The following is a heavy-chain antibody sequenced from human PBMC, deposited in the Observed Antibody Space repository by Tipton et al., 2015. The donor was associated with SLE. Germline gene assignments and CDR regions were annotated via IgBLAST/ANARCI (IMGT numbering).Heavy chain of an antibody. D-gene: IGHD5-18*01. CDR3: ARDTSVDTAMVRAFDI. Sequence: TLSLTCTVSGGSISSHYWSWIRQPPGKGLEWIGEINHSGSTNYNPSLKSRVTISVDTSKNQFSLKLSSVTAADTAVYYCARDTSVDTAMVRAFDIWGQGTMVTVSS. CDR2: INHSGST. J-gene: IGHJ3*02. V-gene: IGHV4-59*11. CDR1: GGSISSHY.